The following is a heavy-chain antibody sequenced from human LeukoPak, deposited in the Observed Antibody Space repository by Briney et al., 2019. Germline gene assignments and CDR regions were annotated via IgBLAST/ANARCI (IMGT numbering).Heavy chain of an antibody. CDR2: IYTSGST. CDR1: GGSISSGSYY. D-gene: IGHD3-22*01. CDR3: ARRRYYDSSLLGNPRNWFDP. Sequence: SSETLSLTCTVSGGSISSGSYYWSWIRQPAGKGLEWIGRIYTSGSTNYNPSLKSRVTISVDTSKNQFSLKLSSVTAADTAVYYCARRRYYDSSLLGNPRNWFDPWGQGTLVTVSS. V-gene: IGHV4-61*02. J-gene: IGHJ5*02.